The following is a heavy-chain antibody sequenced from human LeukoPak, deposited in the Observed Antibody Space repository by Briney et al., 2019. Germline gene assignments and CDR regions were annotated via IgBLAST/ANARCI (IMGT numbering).Heavy chain of an antibody. D-gene: IGHD6-6*01. Sequence: PGRSLRLSCAASGFTFSSYAMHWVRQAPGKGLEWVAVISYDGSNKYYADSVKGRFTISRDNSKNTLYLQMNSLRAEDTAVYYCARGNRQLGGYYYYMDVWGKGTTVTVSS. CDR2: ISYDGSNK. CDR3: ARGNRQLGGYYYYMDV. J-gene: IGHJ6*03. V-gene: IGHV3-30*04. CDR1: GFTFSSYA.